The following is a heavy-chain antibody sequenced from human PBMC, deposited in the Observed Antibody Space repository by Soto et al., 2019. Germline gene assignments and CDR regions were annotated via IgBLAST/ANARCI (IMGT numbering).Heavy chain of an antibody. CDR3: ARSCHGGSCYPFGY. D-gene: IGHD2-15*01. Sequence: SETLSLTCTVSGGSISSGDSYWSWIRHPPGKGLEWIGYIYYSGSTYSNPSLKSRVTISVDTSKNQFSLKLSSVTAADTAVYYWARSCHGGSCYPFGYWGQGTLVTHSS. V-gene: IGHV4-30-4*01. J-gene: IGHJ4*02. CDR1: GGSISSGDSY. CDR2: IYYSGST.